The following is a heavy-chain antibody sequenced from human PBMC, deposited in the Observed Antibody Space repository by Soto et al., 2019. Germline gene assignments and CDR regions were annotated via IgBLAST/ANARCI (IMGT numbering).Heavy chain of an antibody. V-gene: IGHV1-69*12. D-gene: IGHD2-15*01. CDR1: GGTFSSYA. CDR2: IIPIFGTA. J-gene: IGHJ5*02. CDR3: ARDGPRSCSGGSCYPNCFDP. Sequence: QVQLVQSGAEVKKPGSSVKVSCKASGGTFSSYAISWVRQAPGQGLEWMGGIIPIFGTANYAQKFQGRVTITADESTSTAYMELRSLRSEDTAVYYCARDGPRSCSGGSCYPNCFDPWGQGTLVTVSS.